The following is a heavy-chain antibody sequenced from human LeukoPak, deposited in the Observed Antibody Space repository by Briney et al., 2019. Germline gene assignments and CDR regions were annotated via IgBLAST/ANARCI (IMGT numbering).Heavy chain of an antibody. CDR1: GDSINSGVSY. CDR3: ARHLYDKTGRPLGS. V-gene: IGHV4-39*01. CDR2: IYYSGSAGST. D-gene: IGHD3-9*01. J-gene: IGHJ4*02. Sequence: PSETLSLTCSVSGDSINSGVSYWAWIRQPPGKGLEWIGTIYYSGSAGSTYYNPSLKSRVTISVDTSKNQFSLNLSSVTAADTAIYFCARHLYDKTGRPLGSLGQGTLVTVS.